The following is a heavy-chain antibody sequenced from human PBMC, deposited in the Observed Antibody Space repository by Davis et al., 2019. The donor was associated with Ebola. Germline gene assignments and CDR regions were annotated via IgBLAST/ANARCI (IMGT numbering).Heavy chain of an antibody. CDR1: GFSFSDYY. CDR3: AKDMSITMIVVVITCFDY. V-gene: IGHV3-11*01. CDR2: ISSSGSSM. D-gene: IGHD3-22*01. Sequence: GALRLSCAASGFSFSDYYMTWIRQAPGKGLEWLSYISSSGSSMNYADSVKGRFTISRDNSKNTLYLQMNSLRAEDTAVYYCAKDMSITMIVVVITCFDYWGQGTLVTVSS. J-gene: IGHJ4*02.